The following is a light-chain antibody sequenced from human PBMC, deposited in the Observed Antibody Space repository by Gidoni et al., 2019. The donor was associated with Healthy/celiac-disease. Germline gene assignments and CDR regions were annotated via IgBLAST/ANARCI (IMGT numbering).Light chain of an antibody. CDR1: SSNIGSNT. Sequence: QSVLTQPPSASGTPGQRVTISCSGSSSNIGSNTVNWYRQLPGTAPTLLIYSNHQRPSGVPDRFSGSKSGTSASLAISGLQSEDEADYYCAAWDDSLNGDWVFGGGTKLTVL. V-gene: IGLV1-44*01. CDR3: AAWDDSLNGDWV. J-gene: IGLJ3*02. CDR2: SNH.